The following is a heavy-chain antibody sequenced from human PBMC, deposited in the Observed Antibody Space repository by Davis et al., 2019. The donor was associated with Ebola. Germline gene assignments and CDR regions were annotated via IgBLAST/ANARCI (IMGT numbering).Heavy chain of an antibody. CDR2: MNPNSGGT. CDR1: GYTFTSYD. Sequence: ASVKVSCKASGYTFTSYDINWVRQATGQGLEWMGWMNPNSGGTNYAQKFQGRVTMTRDTSISTAYMELSRLRSDDTAVYYCARLGYYGSGGYGMDVWGKGTTVTVSS. CDR3: ARLGYYGSGGYGMDV. J-gene: IGHJ6*04. D-gene: IGHD3-10*01. V-gene: IGHV1-2*02.